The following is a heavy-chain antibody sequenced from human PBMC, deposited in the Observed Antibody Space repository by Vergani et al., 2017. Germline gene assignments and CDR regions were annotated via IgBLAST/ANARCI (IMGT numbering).Heavy chain of an antibody. V-gene: IGHV1-69*13. D-gene: IGHD1-14*01. CDR2: IIPIFGTA. CDR1: GGTFSSYA. J-gene: IGHJ4*02. CDR3: ARGLGFRRLLGGDFDY. Sequence: QVQLVQSGAEVKKPGSSVKVSCKASGGTFSSYAISWVRQAPGQGLEWMGGIIPIFGTANYAQKFQGRVTITADESTSTAYMELSSPRSEDTAVYYCARGLGFRRLLGGDFDYWGQGTLVTVSS.